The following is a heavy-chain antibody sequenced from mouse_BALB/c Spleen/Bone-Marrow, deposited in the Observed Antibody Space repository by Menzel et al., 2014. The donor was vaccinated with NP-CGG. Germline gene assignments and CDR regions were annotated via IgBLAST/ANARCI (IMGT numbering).Heavy chain of an antibody. CDR3: GRGNYDYDSWFGY. J-gene: IGHJ3*01. Sequence: DVKLVESGPELVKPGASVKISCKASGYSFTGYFMNWTKQSHGKSLEWIGRINPYNGDPFYNQKFKGKATLTVDKSSSTAHMELLSLTSEDSAVYYCGRGNYDYDSWFGYWGQGTLVTVSA. CDR2: INPYNGDP. D-gene: IGHD2-4*01. V-gene: IGHV1-37*01. CDR1: GYSFTGYF.